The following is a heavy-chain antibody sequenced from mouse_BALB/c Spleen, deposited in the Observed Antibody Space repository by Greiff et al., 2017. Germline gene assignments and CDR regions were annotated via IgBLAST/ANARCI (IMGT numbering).Heavy chain of an antibody. CDR3: ARKGGRGAMDD. Sequence: VQLQQSGPGLVQPSQSLSITCTVSGFSLTSYGVHWVRQSPGKGLEWLGVIWSGGSPDYNAAFISRLSISKDNSKSQVFFKMNSLQANDTAIYYCARKGGRGAMDDWGQGTSVTVSS. J-gene: IGHJ4*01. V-gene: IGHV2-2*02. CDR2: IWSGGSP. D-gene: IGHD3-1*01. CDR1: GFSLTSYG.